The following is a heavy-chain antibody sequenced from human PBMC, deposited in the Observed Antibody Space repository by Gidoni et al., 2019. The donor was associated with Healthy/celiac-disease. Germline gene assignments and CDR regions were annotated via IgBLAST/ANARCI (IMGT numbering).Heavy chain of an antibody. CDR3: ARDGGYGSGTYYFEY. D-gene: IGHD3-10*01. J-gene: IGHJ4*02. CDR2: IYYSGST. V-gene: IGHV4-31*03. CDR1: GGSTSSGDYC. Sequence: QVQLQESGPGLVKPSQTLSLTCTVSGGSTSSGDYCLNWIRQHPGEGLEWIGNIYYSGSTSYNPSLKSRVTISVDTSKNQFSLKLTSVTAADTAVYYCARDGGYGSGTYYFEYWGQGTLVTVSS.